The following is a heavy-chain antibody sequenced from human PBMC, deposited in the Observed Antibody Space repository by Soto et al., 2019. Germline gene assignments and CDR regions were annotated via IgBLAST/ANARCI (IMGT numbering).Heavy chain of an antibody. D-gene: IGHD2-2*01. V-gene: IGHV1-46*01. CDR2: INPSGGST. CDR1: GYTFTSYY. J-gene: IGHJ6*03. CDR3: ARGGYGSSTSCQPGYMDV. Sequence: ASVKVSCKASGYTFTSYYMHWVRQAPGQGLEWMGIINPSGGSTSYAQKFQGRVTMTSESSTSTVYMELSSLRSEDTAVYYCARGGYGSSTSCQPGYMDVWGKGTTVTVSS.